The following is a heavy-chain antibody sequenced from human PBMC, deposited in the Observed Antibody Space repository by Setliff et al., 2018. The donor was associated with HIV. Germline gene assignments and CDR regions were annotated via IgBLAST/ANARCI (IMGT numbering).Heavy chain of an antibody. J-gene: IGHJ6*03. CDR3: ARDQWGYSYGYYYYYYMDV. D-gene: IGHD5-18*01. CDR1: GFTFSNYA. Sequence: GSLRLSCAASGFTFSNYAMSWVRQAPGKGLEWVSVIYSGGSTYYADSVKGRFTISRDNSKNTLYLQMNSLRAEGTAVYYCARDQWGYSYGYYYYYYMDVWGKGTTVTVSS. V-gene: IGHV3-66*02. CDR2: IYSGGST.